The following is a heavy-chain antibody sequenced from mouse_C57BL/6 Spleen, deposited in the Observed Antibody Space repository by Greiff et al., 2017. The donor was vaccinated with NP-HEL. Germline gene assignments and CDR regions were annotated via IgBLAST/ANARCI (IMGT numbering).Heavy chain of an antibody. CDR2: IDPSDSYT. V-gene: IGHV1-50*01. Sequence: QVQLQQSGAELVKPGASVKLSCKASGYTFTSYWMQWVKQRPGQGLEWIGEIDPSDSYTNYTQKFKGKATLTVDTSSSTAYMQLSSLTSEDSAVYYCARAGDYYGSSRGYWGQGTTLTVSS. D-gene: IGHD1-1*01. CDR1: GYTFTSYW. J-gene: IGHJ2*01. CDR3: ARAGDYYGSSRGY.